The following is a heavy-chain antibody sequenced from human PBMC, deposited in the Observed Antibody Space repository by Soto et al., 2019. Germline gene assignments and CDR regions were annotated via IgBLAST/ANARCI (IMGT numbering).Heavy chain of an antibody. V-gene: IGHV1-69*13. J-gene: IGHJ4*02. CDR1: GGTFSSYA. CDR2: IIPIFGTA. Sequence: ASVKVSCKASGGTFSSYAISWVRQAPGQGLEWMGGIIPIFGTADYAQKFQGRVTITADESTSTAYMELSSLRSEDTAVYYCAREGGYCSGGSCYSRIYYFDYWGQGTLVTVSS. CDR3: AREGGYCSGGSCYSRIYYFDY. D-gene: IGHD2-15*01.